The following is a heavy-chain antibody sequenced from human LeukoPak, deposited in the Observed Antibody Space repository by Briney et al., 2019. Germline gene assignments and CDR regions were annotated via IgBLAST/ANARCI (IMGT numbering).Heavy chain of an antibody. J-gene: IGHJ6*02. CDR2: ISGSGGST. CDR1: GFTFSSYA. Sequence: GRSLRLSCAASGFTFSSYAMSWVRQAPGKGLEWVSAISGSGGSTYYADSVKGRFTISRDNSKNTLYLQMNSLRAEDTAVYYCAKAGYYYDSSGYLYYYGMDVWGQGTTVTVSS. V-gene: IGHV3-23*01. D-gene: IGHD3-22*01. CDR3: AKAGYYYDSSGYLYYYGMDV.